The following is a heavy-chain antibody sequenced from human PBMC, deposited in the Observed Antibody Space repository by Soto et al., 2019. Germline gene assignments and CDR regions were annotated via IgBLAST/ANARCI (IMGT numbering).Heavy chain of an antibody. J-gene: IGHJ4*02. CDR2: ISGTGFTI. Sequence: EVRLVESGGGLVQPGGSLRLSCEASNFDFSTYSMDWVRQAPGKGLEWIAYISGTGFTIHYADSVRGRFTIRRDNNRNSLFLDMNSLRDDDTAVYYCARDRCYDGSCCSASDHWGQGTLVTVSS. CDR3: ARDRCYDGSCCSASDH. CDR1: NFDFSTYS. D-gene: IGHD3-10*01. V-gene: IGHV3-48*02.